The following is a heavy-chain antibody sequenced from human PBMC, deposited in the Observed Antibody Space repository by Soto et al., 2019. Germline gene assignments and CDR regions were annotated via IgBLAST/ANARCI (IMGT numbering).Heavy chain of an antibody. Sequence: PGESPKTSRKGSGYSLTSYWIGWLRHMPGKGREWMGIIYPGASDTRYSPSFQGQVPISADQSISTAYLQWRSLKASDTAMYYCSRYXDCSGSILALPAFDIWGQGTMVPV. D-gene: IGHD3-22*01. CDR1: GYSLTSYW. J-gene: IGHJ3*02. CDR3: SRYXDCSGSILALPAFDI. V-gene: IGHV5-51*01. CDR2: IYPGASDT.